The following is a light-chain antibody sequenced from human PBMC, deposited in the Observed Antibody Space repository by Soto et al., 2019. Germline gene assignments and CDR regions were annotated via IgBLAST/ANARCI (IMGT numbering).Light chain of an antibody. CDR3: QQRSTWWT. J-gene: IGKJ1*01. V-gene: IGKV3-11*01. CDR1: QSVSTN. CDR2: DAS. Sequence: EIVLTQSPATLSLSPGERATLSCRASQSVSTNLPWYQHKPGQAPRLLIYDASNRATGIPARFSGSGSGTDFTRTISSLEPEDFAVYYCQQRSTWWTVGQGPKVEIK.